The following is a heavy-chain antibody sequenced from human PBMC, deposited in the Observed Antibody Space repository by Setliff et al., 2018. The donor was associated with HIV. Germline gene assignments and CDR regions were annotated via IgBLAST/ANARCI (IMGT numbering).Heavy chain of an antibody. D-gene: IGHD1-26*01. Sequence: PGGSLRLSCAASGFTFSSYWMTWVRQAPGKGLEWVANIKQDGSEKYYVDSVKGRFTISRDNAKNSLYLQMNSLRAEDTAVYYCVRDSASPLYSGIYYAISFFDYWGQGSLVTVSS. J-gene: IGHJ4*02. V-gene: IGHV3-7*01. CDR2: IKQDGSEK. CDR3: VRDSASPLYSGIYYAISFFDY. CDR1: GFTFSSYW.